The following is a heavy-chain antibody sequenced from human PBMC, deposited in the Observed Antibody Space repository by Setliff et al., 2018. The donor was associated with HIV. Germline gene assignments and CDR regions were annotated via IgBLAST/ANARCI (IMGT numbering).Heavy chain of an antibody. CDR2: INPNTGDT. Sequence: GASVKVSCKASGYIFTGYYIHWVRQAPGQGLEWMGYINPNTGDTNSAQKFQGRVTMTRDTSISTFYMEVTRLTSDDTAVYYCARDRGRYGDYRDFDYWGQGALVTVSS. CDR1: GYIFTGYY. CDR3: ARDRGRYGDYRDFDY. V-gene: IGHV1-2*02. D-gene: IGHD4-17*01. J-gene: IGHJ4*02.